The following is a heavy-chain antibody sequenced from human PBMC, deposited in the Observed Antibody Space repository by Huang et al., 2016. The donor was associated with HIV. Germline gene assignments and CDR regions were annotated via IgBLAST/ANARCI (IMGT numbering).Heavy chain of an antibody. CDR2: INDSGAT. J-gene: IGHJ6*02. Sequence: QVHLQQWGAGLLKPSETLTLTCAVSGASFTGNYWTGIRQTPGKGMEWIGEINDSGATIYTPSLESRVTISIARSKKEFSLRLSSMTAADTAVYYCARQWVLLDYLMGMDVWGQGTTVIVSS. CDR3: ARQWVLLDYLMGMDV. D-gene: IGHD3-3*01. V-gene: IGHV4-34*01. CDR1: GASFTGNY.